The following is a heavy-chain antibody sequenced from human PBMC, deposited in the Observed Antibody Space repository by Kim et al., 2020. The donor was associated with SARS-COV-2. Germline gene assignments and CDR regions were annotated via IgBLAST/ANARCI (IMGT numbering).Heavy chain of an antibody. Sequence: SVKVSCKASGGTFSSYAISWVRQAPGQGLEWMGGIIPIFGTANYAQKFQGRVTITADESTSTAYMELSSLRSEDTAVYYCARGPSRRHQVHERRFLNWFAPWGQGTLLTVSS. V-gene: IGHV1-69*13. CDR2: IIPIFGTA. CDR3: ARGPSRRHQVHERRFLNWFAP. J-gene: IGHJ5*02. D-gene: IGHD3-3*01. CDR1: GGTFSSYA.